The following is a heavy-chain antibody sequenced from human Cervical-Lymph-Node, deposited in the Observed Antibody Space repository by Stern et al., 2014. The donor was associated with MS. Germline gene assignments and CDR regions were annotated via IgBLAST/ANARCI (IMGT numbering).Heavy chain of an antibody. D-gene: IGHD6-13*01. Sequence: DQLVESGAEVMKSGASVKISCKASAFTFTKYALHWVRQAPGQRLEWMGWINAGYGSTKYAPNFQGRVTITRDSSANTVYMELNSLRSEDTAIYYCGRTSSWAFDFWGQGTLVTVSS. CDR3: GRTSSWAFDF. CDR1: AFTFTKYA. CDR2: INAGYGST. V-gene: IGHV1-3*01. J-gene: IGHJ4*02.